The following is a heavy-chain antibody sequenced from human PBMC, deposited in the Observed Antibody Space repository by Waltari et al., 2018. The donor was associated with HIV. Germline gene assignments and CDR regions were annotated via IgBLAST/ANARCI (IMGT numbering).Heavy chain of an antibody. J-gene: IGHJ4*02. V-gene: IGHV5-51*01. CDR1: GYNFTTYW. CDR3: ARGLPKQWLAYFDY. Sequence: EVQLVQSGAEVKKPGESLKISCKSSGYNFTTYWIGWVRQMPGKGLEWMGIIHPGDADTRYSPSFQDQVTISADKSISTAFLQWSSLKASDTAMYYCARGLPKQWLAYFDYWGQGTLVTVSS. D-gene: IGHD6-19*01. CDR2: IHPGDADT.